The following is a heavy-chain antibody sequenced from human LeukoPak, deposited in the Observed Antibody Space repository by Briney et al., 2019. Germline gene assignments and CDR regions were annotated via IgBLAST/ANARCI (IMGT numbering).Heavy chain of an antibody. D-gene: IGHD3-10*01. CDR2: ISSSSSYI. J-gene: IGHJ6*02. Sequence: GGSLRLSCAASGFTFSSYSMNWVRQAPGKGLEWVSSISSSSSYIYYADSVKGRFTISRDNAKNSLYLQMNNLRAEDTAVYYCAKDRDIILIGHGMDVWGQGTTVSVSS. V-gene: IGHV3-21*04. CDR3: AKDRDIILIGHGMDV. CDR1: GFTFSSYS.